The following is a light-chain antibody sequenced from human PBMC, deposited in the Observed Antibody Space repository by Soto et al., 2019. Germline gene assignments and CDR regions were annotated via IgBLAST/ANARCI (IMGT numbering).Light chain of an antibody. J-gene: IGKJ1*01. CDR3: QQYGSSTGT. V-gene: IGKV3-20*01. CDR2: GAS. Sequence: EIVLTQSPCTLSFSPGARATLSCRASQSVSSSYLAWYQQKPGQAPRLLIFGASNRATGIPDRFSASGSGTEFTITISRLEPEDVEVYEGQQYGSSTGTFGQGTKVDIK. CDR1: QSVSSSY.